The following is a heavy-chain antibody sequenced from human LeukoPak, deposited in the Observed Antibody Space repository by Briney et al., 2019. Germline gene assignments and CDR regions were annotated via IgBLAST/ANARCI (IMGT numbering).Heavy chain of an antibody. Sequence: SETLSLTCTVSGGSIGSGDYYWRWIRQPPGMGLEWIGYIYYSGSTYYNPSLKSRITISVDTSKTQFSLKLSSVIAADMAVYFCARYDSSGHHHLRAFDIWGQGTMVTVSS. D-gene: IGHD3-22*01. J-gene: IGHJ3*02. CDR2: IYYSGST. V-gene: IGHV4-30-4*01. CDR1: GGSIGSGDYY. CDR3: ARYDSSGHHHLRAFDI.